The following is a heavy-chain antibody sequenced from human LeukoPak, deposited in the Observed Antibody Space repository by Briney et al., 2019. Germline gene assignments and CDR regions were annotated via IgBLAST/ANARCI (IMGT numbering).Heavy chain of an antibody. V-gene: IGHV1-69*06. D-gene: IGHD3-16*01. CDR2: IIPIFGTA. CDR3: ARDEGVGERGAY. CDR1: GGTFSSYA. J-gene: IGHJ4*02. Sequence: GASVKVSCKASGGTFSSYAISWVRQAPGQGLEWMGGIIPIFGTANYAQKFQGRVTMTEDTSTDTAYMELSSLRSDDTAMYYCARDEGVGERGAYWGQGTLVTVSS.